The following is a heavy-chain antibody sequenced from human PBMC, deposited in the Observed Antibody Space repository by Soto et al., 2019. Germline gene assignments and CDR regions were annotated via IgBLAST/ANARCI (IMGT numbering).Heavy chain of an antibody. V-gene: IGHV4-31*03. CDR3: ARDLRGYSRYDYLDY. Sequence: SETLSLTCTVSGGSISSGGYYWSWIRQHPGKGLEWVGYSYYTGSSYYNPSLKSRVTISVDASKSQLSLRLASVTAADTAVYYCARDLRGYSRYDYLDYWGQGIPVTVS. CDR1: GGSISSGGYY. J-gene: IGHJ4*02. CDR2: SYYTGSS. D-gene: IGHD5-12*01.